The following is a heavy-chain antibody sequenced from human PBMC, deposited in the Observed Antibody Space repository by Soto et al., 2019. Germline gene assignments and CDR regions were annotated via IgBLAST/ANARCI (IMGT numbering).Heavy chain of an antibody. CDR1: GGSISSGGYY. CDR3: ASTIVVVPAAIDYYYYYYMDV. J-gene: IGHJ6*03. Sequence: SETLSLTCTVSGGSISSGGYYWSWIRQHPGKGLEWIGYIYYSGSTYYNPSLKSRVTISVDTSKNQFSLKLSSVTAADAAVYFCASTIVVVPAAIDYYYYYYMDVWGKGTTVTVSS. V-gene: IGHV4-31*03. D-gene: IGHD2-2*01. CDR2: IYYSGST.